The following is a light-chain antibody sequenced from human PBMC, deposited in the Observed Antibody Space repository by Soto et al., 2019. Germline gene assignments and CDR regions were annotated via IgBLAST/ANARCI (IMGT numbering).Light chain of an antibody. CDR2: DAS. CDR1: KNINTW. Sequence: DIQMTHSPSTLSASVGDRVTITFRASKNINTWVAWYQQKPGKAPKLLIYDASSLESGVPSRVRGSGSGTDFTLTISSLQPEDFATYYCLQDYNYPRTFGQGTKVDIK. CDR3: LQDYNYPRT. V-gene: IGKV1-5*01. J-gene: IGKJ1*01.